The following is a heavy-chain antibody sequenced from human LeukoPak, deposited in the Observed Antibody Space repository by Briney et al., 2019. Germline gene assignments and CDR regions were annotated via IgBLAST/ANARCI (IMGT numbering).Heavy chain of an antibody. CDR1: GFTISSNY. Sequence: GGSLRLSCAASGFTISSNYTNWVRQAPGKGLDWVSVISDGGSTYYADSVRGRFAISRDNSKNTLFLQMNSLRVEDTAVYYCARGVFNWGQGTLVTVSS. CDR3: ARGVFN. CDR2: ISDGGST. V-gene: IGHV3-53*01. D-gene: IGHD3-10*01. J-gene: IGHJ4*02.